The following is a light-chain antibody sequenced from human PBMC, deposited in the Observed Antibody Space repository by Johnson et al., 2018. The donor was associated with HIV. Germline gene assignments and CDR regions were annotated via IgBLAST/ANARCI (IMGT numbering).Light chain of an antibody. Sequence: HSVLTQPPSVSAAPGQKVTISCSGSSSNIGNNYVSWYQQLPGTAPKLLIYDNNKRPSGIPDRFSGSKSGTSATLGITGLQTGDEADYYCGTWDSVLGAVYVFGPGTKVTVL. CDR1: SSNIGNNY. CDR3: GTWDSVLGAVYV. CDR2: DNN. V-gene: IGLV1-51*01. J-gene: IGLJ1*01.